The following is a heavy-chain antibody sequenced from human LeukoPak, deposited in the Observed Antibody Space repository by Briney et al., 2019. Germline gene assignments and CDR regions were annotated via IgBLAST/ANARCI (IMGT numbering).Heavy chain of an antibody. CDR1: DGSISSYY. Sequence: SETLSLTCTVSDGSISSYYLSWIRQPAGKGLEWIGRMYSTGSTTYNPSLKSRVTMSVDTSKNQFSLKLSSVTAADTAVYYCAGDRGRTHYYDSIGYYHFDYWGQGTLVTVSS. CDR2: MYSTGST. CDR3: AGDRGRTHYYDSIGYYHFDY. D-gene: IGHD3-22*01. J-gene: IGHJ4*02. V-gene: IGHV4-4*07.